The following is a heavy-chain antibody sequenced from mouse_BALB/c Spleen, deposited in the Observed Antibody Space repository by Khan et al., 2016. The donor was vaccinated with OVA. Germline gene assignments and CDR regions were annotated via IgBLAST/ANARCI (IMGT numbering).Heavy chain of an antibody. CDR3: ARGGAAYYRNDGGAMEY. Sequence: QIQLVQSGPELKKPGETVRISCKASGYTFTTAGIQWVQKMPGKGLKWIGWINTHSGVPKYAEDFKGRFAFSLEISVNTAYLQITNLTYEDTATDFCARGGAAYYRNDGGAMEYWGQGTSVTVSS. CDR1: GYTFTTAG. V-gene: IGHV9-4*02. J-gene: IGHJ4*01. D-gene: IGHD2-14*01. CDR2: INTHSGVP.